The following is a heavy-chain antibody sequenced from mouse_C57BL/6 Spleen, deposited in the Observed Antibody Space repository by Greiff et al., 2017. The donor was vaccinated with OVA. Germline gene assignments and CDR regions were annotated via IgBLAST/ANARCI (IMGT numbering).Heavy chain of an antibody. CDR2: ISSGGDYI. J-gene: IGHJ2*01. CDR3: TRDRMGREKYYFDY. V-gene: IGHV5-9-1*02. CDR1: GFTFSSYA. Sequence: DVHLVESGEGLVKPGGSLKLSCAASGFTFSSYAMSWVRQTPEQRLEWVAYISSGGDYIYYADTVKGRFTISRDNARNTLYLQMSSLKSEDTAMYYCTRDRMGREKYYFDYWGQGTTLTVSS. D-gene: IGHD4-1*01.